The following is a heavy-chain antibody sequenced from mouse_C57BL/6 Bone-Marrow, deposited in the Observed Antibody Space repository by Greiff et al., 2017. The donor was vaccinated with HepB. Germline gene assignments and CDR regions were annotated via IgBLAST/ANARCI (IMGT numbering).Heavy chain of an antibody. CDR3: TTRGFYYGSSYAMDY. CDR2: IDPENGDT. D-gene: IGHD1-1*01. CDR1: GFNIKDDY. Sequence: EVQLQQSGAELVRPGASVKLSCTASGFNIKDDYMHWVKQRPEQGLEWIGWIDPENGDTEYASKFQGKATITADTSSNTAYLQLSSLTSEDTAVYYCTTRGFYYGSSYAMDYWGQGTSVTVSS. V-gene: IGHV14-4*01. J-gene: IGHJ4*01.